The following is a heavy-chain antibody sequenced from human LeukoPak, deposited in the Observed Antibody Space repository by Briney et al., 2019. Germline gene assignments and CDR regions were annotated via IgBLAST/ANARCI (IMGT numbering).Heavy chain of an antibody. D-gene: IGHD3-16*01. Sequence: SVKVSCKASGGTFSSYAISWVRQAPGQGLEWMGGTIPVFGTAIYAQKLQGRVSMTTDTSTSTAYMELRSLGSDDTAVYYCAREMMGDYTDWGQGTLVTVSS. CDR3: AREMMGDYTD. V-gene: IGHV1-69*05. J-gene: IGHJ4*02. CDR1: GGTFSSYA. CDR2: TIPVFGTA.